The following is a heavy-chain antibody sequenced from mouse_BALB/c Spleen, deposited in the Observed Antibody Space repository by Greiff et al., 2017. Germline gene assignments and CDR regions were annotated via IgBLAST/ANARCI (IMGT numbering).Heavy chain of an antibody. D-gene: IGHD4-1*01. Sequence: EVKVVESGGGLVQPGGSMKLSCVASGFTFSNYWMNWVRQSPEKGLEWVAEIRLKSNNYATHYAESVKGRFTISRDDSKSSVYLQMNNLRAEDTGIYYCTQLTGTGWGQGTTLTVSS. V-gene: IGHV6-6*02. CDR3: TQLTGTG. CDR2: IRLKSNNYAT. J-gene: IGHJ2*01. CDR1: GFTFSNYW.